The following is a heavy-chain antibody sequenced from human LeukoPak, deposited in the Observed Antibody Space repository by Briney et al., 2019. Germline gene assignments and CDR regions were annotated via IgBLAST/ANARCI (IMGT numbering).Heavy chain of an antibody. CDR2: IYSSGIT. CDR1: GGSMNNYN. J-gene: IGHJ4*02. V-gene: IGHV4-4*07. CDR3: ARGHLLRGGGSSFDY. D-gene: IGHD2-15*01. Sequence: PSETLSLTCTVSGGSMNNYNWSWIRQPAGKGLEYIARIYSSGITYYSTYIQSRVTTPSDKTKNKFSLMLTSVTAADTAIYYCARGHLLRGGGSSFDYWGLGTLVTVSS.